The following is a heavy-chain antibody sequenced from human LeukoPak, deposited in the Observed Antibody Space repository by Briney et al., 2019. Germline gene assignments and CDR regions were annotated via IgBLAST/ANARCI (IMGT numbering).Heavy chain of an antibody. Sequence: GGSLRLSCAASGFTFSSYAMSWVRQAPGKGLEWVSAISGSGGSTYYADSVKGRFTISRDNAKNSLYLQMNSLRAEDTAVYYCASAPVLRFLEWQPFWGQGTLVTVSS. D-gene: IGHD3-3*01. J-gene: IGHJ4*02. CDR2: ISGSGGST. CDR3: ASAPVLRFLEWQPF. V-gene: IGHV3-23*01. CDR1: GFTFSSYA.